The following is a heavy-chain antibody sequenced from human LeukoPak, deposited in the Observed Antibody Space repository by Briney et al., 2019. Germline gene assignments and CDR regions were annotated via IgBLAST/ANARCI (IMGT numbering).Heavy chain of an antibody. CDR3: ARIYYSSGYYYSSDAFDI. CDR2: INPSGGST. D-gene: IGHD3-22*01. Sequence: ASVKVSCKASGYTFTSYYMHWVRQAPGQGLEWMGIINPSGGSTSYAQKFQGRVTMTRDTSTSTVYMELSSLRSEDTAVYYCARIYYSSGYYYSSDAFDICGQGTMLTVSS. J-gene: IGHJ3*02. V-gene: IGHV1-46*01. CDR1: GYTFTSYY.